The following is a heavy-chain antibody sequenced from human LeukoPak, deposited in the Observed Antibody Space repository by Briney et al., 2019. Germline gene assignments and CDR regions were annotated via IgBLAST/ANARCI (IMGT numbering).Heavy chain of an antibody. Sequence: PSETLSLTCTVSGGSISSGSYYWSWIRQPPGKGLEWIGYIYYSGSTNYNPSLKSRVTISVDTSKNQFSLKLSSVTAADTAVYYCARSMPARLSWSIRVKYYFDYWGQGTLVTVSS. CDR2: IYYSGST. CDR1: GGSISSGSYY. J-gene: IGHJ4*02. D-gene: IGHD6-6*01. CDR3: ARSMPARLSWSIRVKYYFDY. V-gene: IGHV4-61*01.